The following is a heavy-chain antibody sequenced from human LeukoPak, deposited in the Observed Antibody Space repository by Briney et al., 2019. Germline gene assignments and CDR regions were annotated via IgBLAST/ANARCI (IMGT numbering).Heavy chain of an antibody. CDR2: IWYDGSDN. Sequence: GRSLRLSCAASGFTFNTYGMNWVRQAPGKGLEWVAIIWYDGSDNYYAESVKGRFTISRDNSKNTLYLQVNSLRAEDTAVYYCPRVGCTGGSCLAYNYYAMDVWGQGTTVTVSS. D-gene: IGHD2-15*01. CDR1: GFTFNTYG. CDR3: PRVGCTGGSCLAYNYYAMDV. J-gene: IGHJ6*02. V-gene: IGHV3-33*01.